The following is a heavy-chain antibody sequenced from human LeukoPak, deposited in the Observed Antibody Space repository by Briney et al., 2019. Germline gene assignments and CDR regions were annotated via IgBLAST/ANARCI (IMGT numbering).Heavy chain of an antibody. CDR3: AGDLRGFSSSWPIDY. D-gene: IGHD6-13*01. CDR1: GDSIRNYY. J-gene: IGHJ4*02. CDR2: IKEDGSEK. V-gene: IGHV3-7*01. Sequence: ETLSLTCSVSGDSIRNYYWNWVRQPPGKSLEWVANIKEDGSEKYYVDSVKGRFTISRDNAKNSLYLQMNSLRAEDTAVYYCAGDLRGFSSSWPIDYWGQGTLVTVSS.